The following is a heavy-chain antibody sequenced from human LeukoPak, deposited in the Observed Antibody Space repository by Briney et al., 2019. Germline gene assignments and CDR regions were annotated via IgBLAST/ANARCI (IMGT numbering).Heavy chain of an antibody. Sequence: SETLSLTCAVSGGSISSSNWWSWVRQPPGKGLEWIGEIYHSGSTNYNPSLKSRVTISVDKSKNQFSLKLSSVTAADTAVYYCARGQYFDWLLYFDYWGQGTLVTVSS. CDR1: GGSISSSNW. V-gene: IGHV4-4*02. D-gene: IGHD3-9*01. J-gene: IGHJ4*02. CDR3: ARGQYFDWLLYFDY. CDR2: IYHSGST.